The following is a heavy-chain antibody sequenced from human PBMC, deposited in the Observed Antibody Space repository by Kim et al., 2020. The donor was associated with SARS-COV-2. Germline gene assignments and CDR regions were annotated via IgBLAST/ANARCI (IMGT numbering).Heavy chain of an antibody. CDR1: GFTFSDYY. D-gene: IGHD1-7*01. CDR2: ISSSGSTI. V-gene: IGHV3-11*01. CDR3: ARRVSWNYLFYYYGMDV. J-gene: IGHJ6*02. Sequence: GGSLRLSCAASGFTFSDYYMSWIRQAPGKGLEWVSYISSSGSTIYYADSVKGRFTISRDNAKNSLYLQMNSLRAEDTAVYYCARRVSWNYLFYYYGMDVWGQGTTVTVSS.